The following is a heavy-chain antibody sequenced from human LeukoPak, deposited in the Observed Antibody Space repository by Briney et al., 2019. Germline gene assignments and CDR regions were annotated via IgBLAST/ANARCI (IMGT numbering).Heavy chain of an antibody. V-gene: IGHV3-43*01. CDR2: ISWDGGST. Sequence: GGSLRLSCAASGFNFDDYTMHWVRQAPGKGLEWVSLISWDGGSTYYADSVKGRFIISRDNSKNSLYLQMNSLRTEDTGLYYCAKGRGRRGYYYYGMDVWGQGTTVTVSS. CDR3: AKGRGRRGYYYYGMDV. CDR1: GFNFDDYT. J-gene: IGHJ6*02. D-gene: IGHD1-26*01.